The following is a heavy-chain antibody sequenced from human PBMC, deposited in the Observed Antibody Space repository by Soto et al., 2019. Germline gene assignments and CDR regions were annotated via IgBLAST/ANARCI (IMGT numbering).Heavy chain of an antibody. Sequence: GRFKRVSWTASGGNCRSYASNLVRQTQEKGLEWVSSISSTSSCTHYSDSVKGRFTISRDNANNSLFLQMNSLRAEDTATYYCARDLALAGNYWVQRVLVPV. CDR2: ISSTSSCT. CDR3: ARDLALAGNY. J-gene: IGHJ4*02. CDR1: GGNCRSYA. D-gene: IGHD6-19*01. V-gene: IGHV3-21*01.